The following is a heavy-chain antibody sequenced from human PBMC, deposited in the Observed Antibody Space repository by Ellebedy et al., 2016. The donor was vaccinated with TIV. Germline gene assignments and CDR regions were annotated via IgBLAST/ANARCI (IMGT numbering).Heavy chain of an antibody. CDR1: GGSISNYY. D-gene: IGHD3-22*01. J-gene: IGHJ4*02. CDR2: IYYSGST. V-gene: IGHV4-59*12. Sequence: MPSETLSLTCTVSGGSISNYYWSWIRQPPGKGLEWIGSIYYSGSTNYNPSLKSRVIISVDTSKNQFSLKLSSVTAADTAMYYCARYDSSHFDYWGQGTLVTVSS. CDR3: ARYDSSHFDY.